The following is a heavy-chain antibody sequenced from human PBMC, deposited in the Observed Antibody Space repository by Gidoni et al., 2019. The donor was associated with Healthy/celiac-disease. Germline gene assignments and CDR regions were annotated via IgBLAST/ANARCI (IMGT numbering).Heavy chain of an antibody. J-gene: IGHJ5*02. D-gene: IGHD3-22*01. V-gene: IGHV4-31*03. CDR3: ARVGRITMIVVANGWFDP. Sequence: QVHLQEPVPGPVKPCQPLPPTRTVSCGSISSGPPYWCWIRQHPGKGLEWIGYIYYSGSTYYNPSLKSRVTISVDTSKNQFSLKLSSVTAADTAVYYCARVGRITMIVVANGWFDPWGQGTLVTVSS. CDR2: IYYSGST. CDR1: CGSISSGPPY.